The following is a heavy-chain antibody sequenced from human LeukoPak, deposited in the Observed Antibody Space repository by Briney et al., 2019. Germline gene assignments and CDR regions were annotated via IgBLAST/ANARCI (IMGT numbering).Heavy chain of an antibody. CDR3: ARTTTVVTSPEYYFDY. CDR2: ISGSGGST. D-gene: IGHD4-23*01. Sequence: GGSLRLSCAASGFTFSSYAMSWVRQAPGKGLEWVSTISGSGGSTYYADSVKGRFTISRDNSKNTLYLQMNSLRAEDTAVYYCARTTTVVTSPEYYFDYWGQGTLVTVSS. CDR1: GFTFSSYA. J-gene: IGHJ4*02. V-gene: IGHV3-23*01.